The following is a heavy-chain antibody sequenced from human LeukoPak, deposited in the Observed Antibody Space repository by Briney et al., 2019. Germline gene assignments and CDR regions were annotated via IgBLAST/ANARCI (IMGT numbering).Heavy chain of an antibody. CDR1: GYTFTGYY. CDR2: INPNSGGT. D-gene: IGHD3-22*01. J-gene: IGHJ4*02. Sequence: ASVKVSCKASGYTFTGYYMHWVRQAPGQGLEWMGWINPNSGGTNYAQKFQGRVTMTRDTSISTAYMELSRLRSDDTAVYYCARDNTYYYDSSGYSLSRDWGQGTLVTVSS. V-gene: IGHV1-2*02. CDR3: ARDNTYYYDSSGYSLSRD.